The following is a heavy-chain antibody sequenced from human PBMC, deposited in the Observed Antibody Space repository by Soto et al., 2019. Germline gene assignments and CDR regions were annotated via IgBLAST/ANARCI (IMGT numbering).Heavy chain of an antibody. CDR3: TRDVYMFDP. Sequence: PSATLSLTCTVSGDSMNYYYWTWIRQPPGKGLEWIGYIDYTGTAEYNPSLKSRVTISVDTSKNRFSLNLTSVTAADTAVYYCTRDVYMFDPWGQGTLVTVS. J-gene: IGHJ5*02. D-gene: IGHD3-10*01. CDR1: GDSMNYYY. CDR2: IDYTGTA. V-gene: IGHV4-59*01.